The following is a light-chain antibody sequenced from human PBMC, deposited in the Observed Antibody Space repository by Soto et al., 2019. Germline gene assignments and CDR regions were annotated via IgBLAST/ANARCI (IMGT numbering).Light chain of an antibody. V-gene: IGKV3-15*01. CDR1: QSVSSY. Sequence: IVMTHSPSTLAVSPLERATLSCMSSQSVSSYLAWYQQKPGQAPRLLIYGASTRATDIPARFSGSGSGTEFTLTISSLQSEDFAVYYCQQYNNWPPWTFGQGTKVDIK. CDR3: QQYNNWPPWT. J-gene: IGKJ1*01. CDR2: GAS.